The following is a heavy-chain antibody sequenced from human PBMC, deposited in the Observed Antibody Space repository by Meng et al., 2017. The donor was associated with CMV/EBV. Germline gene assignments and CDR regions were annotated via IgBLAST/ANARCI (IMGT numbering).Heavy chain of an antibody. Sequence: ASVKVSCKASGYTFTSYDINWVRQATGQGLEWIGWMNPNSGNPGYAQKFQGRVTMTRNTSISTAYMELSSLRSEDTAVYYCARGLRIFGVVPSPYYFDYWGQGTLVTVSS. CDR3: ARGLRIFGVVPSPYYFDY. D-gene: IGHD3-3*01. CDR2: MNPNSGNP. CDR1: GYTFTSYD. J-gene: IGHJ4*02. V-gene: IGHV1-8*01.